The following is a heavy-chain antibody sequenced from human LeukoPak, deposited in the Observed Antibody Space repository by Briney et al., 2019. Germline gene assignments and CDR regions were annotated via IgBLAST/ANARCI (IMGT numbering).Heavy chain of an antibody. CDR3: AREGVRDTAMAHFIFDY. J-gene: IGHJ4*02. CDR2: ISAYNGNT. D-gene: IGHD5-18*01. CDR1: GYTFTSYG. V-gene: IGHV1-18*01. Sequence: ASVKVSCKASGYTFTSYGISWVRQAPGQGLEWMGWISAYNGNTNYAQKLQGRVTMTTDTSTSTAYMELRSLRSDDTAVYYCAREGVRDTAMAHFIFDYWGQGTLVTVSS.